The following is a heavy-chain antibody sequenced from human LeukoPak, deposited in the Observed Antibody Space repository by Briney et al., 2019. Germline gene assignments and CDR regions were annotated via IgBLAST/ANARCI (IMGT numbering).Heavy chain of an antibody. D-gene: IGHD2-2*01. Sequence: SETLSLTCTLSGGSISSGSYYWSWIRQPAGKGLEWIGRIYTSGSTNYNPSLKSRVTISVDTSKNQFSLKLSSVTAADTAVYYCARRCSSTSCYGAFDIWGQGTMVTVSS. CDR2: IYTSGST. CDR1: GGSISSGSYY. J-gene: IGHJ3*02. V-gene: IGHV4-61*02. CDR3: ARRCSSTSCYGAFDI.